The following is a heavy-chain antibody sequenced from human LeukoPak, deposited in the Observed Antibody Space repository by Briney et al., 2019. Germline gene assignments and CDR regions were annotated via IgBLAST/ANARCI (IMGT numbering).Heavy chain of an antibody. Sequence: GESLKISCKISGDRLTNNWIGWVRQVPGKGLEWMGIIYPGDSDTRYSPSFQGQVTISADKSISTAYLQWSSLKASDTAMYYCARLTGTTNWFDPWGQGTLVTVSS. CDR2: IYPGDSDT. J-gene: IGHJ5*02. V-gene: IGHV5-51*01. CDR1: GDRLTNNW. D-gene: IGHD1-20*01. CDR3: ARLTGTTNWFDP.